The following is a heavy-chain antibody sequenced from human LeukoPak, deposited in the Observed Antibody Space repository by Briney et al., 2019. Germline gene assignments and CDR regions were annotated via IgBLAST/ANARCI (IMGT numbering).Heavy chain of an antibody. J-gene: IGHJ4*02. Sequence: SETLSLTCTVSGGSISSYYWSWIRQPPGKGLEWIGYISYSGSTYYNPSLKSRVTISVDTSKNQFSLKLSSVTAADTAVYYCARDYYDSSGYYYFDYWGQGTLVTVSS. CDR2: ISYSGST. CDR3: ARDYYDSSGYYYFDY. D-gene: IGHD3-22*01. V-gene: IGHV4-59*12. CDR1: GGSISSYY.